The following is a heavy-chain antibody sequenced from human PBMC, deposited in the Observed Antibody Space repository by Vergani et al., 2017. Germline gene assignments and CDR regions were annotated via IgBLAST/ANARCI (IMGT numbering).Heavy chain of an antibody. CDR3: ARDAPMGSD. J-gene: IGHJ4*02. D-gene: IGHD3-10*01. CDR1: GFTFNNYW. V-gene: IGHV3-7*03. Sequence: EVQLVESGGQLVQPGGSLRLSCAASGFTFNNYWMSWVRQAPGKGLEWVANINEDGSRQYYVDSVRGRFTISRDITKKSLYLQLDSLRGEDTAVYYCARDAPMGSDWGQGTLVTVSS. CDR2: INEDGSRQ.